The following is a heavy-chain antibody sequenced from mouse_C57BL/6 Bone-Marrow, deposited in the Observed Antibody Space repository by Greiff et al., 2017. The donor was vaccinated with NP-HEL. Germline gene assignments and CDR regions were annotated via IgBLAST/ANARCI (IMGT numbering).Heavy chain of an antibody. CDR3: ASCYYGSRRYFDV. CDR2: IDPSDSET. D-gene: IGHD1-1*01. CDR1: GYTFTSYW. J-gene: IGHJ1*03. Sequence: QVQLQQPGAELVRPGSSVKLSCKASGYTFTSYWMHWVKQRPIQGLEWIGNIDPSDSETHYNQKFKDKATLTVDKSSSTAYMQLSSLTSEDSAVYYCASCYYGSRRYFDVWGTGTTVTVSS. V-gene: IGHV1-52*01.